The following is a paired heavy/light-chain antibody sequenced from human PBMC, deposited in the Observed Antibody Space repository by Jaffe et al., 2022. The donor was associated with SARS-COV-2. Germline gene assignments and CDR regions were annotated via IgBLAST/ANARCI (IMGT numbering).Heavy chain of an antibody. V-gene: IGHV3-23*04. Sequence: QLVESGGGLVQSGMSLRLSCVGSGDSGDTFRDYAMSWVRQAPGKGLEWVATIDSGAIRRSYADPVRGRFIVSRDKNENTLYLQMNSLRIDDTAMYYCAKLYNWNDVDPLFEFWGLGTQVTVSS. CDR1: GDSGDTFRDYA. CDR2: IDSGAIRR. J-gene: IGHJ4*02. CDR3: AKLYNWNDVDPLFEF. D-gene: IGHD1-20*01.
Light chain of an antibody. J-gene: IGKJ1*01. CDR3: QYYNSDSS. CDR1: QSISNW. Sequence: DIQMTQSPSTLSASVGDRISITCRASQSISNWLAWYQQRPGRAPKLLIYRASTLEDGVPSRFSGSGYGTEFTFTISRLQPDDFATYYCQYYNSDSSFGQGTKVEIK. V-gene: IGKV1-5*03. CDR2: RAS.